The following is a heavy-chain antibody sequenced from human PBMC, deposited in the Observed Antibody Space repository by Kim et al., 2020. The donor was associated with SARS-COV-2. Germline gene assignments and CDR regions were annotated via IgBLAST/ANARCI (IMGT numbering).Heavy chain of an antibody. CDR1: GGSISSSSYY. CDR3: ARISTMVRGVTNWFDP. J-gene: IGHJ5*02. CDR2: IYYSGST. D-gene: IGHD3-10*01. V-gene: IGHV4-39*01. Sequence: SETLSPTCTVSGGSISSSSYYWGWIRQPPGKGLEWIGSIYYSGSTYYNPSLKSRVTISVDTSKNQFSLKLSSVTAADTAVHYCARISTMVRGVTNWFDP.